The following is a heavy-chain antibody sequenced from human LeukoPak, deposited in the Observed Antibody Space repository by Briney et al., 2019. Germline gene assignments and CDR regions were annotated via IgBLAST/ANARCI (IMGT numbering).Heavy chain of an antibody. CDR2: IYPGDSDT. J-gene: IGHJ3*02. CDR1: GYSFTTYW. Sequence: GESLKISCKGSGYSFTTYWIGWVRQMPGKGLEWMGIIYPGDSDTRYSPSFQGQVTISADKSISTAYLQWSSLKASDTAMYYCARHRDCSSTSCYTPNDAFDIWGQGTMVTVSS. CDR3: ARHRDCSSTSCYTPNDAFDI. V-gene: IGHV5-51*01. D-gene: IGHD2-2*02.